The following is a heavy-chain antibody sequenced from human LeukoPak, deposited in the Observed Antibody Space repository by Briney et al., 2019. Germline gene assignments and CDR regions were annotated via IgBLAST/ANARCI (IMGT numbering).Heavy chain of an antibody. V-gene: IGHV3-23*01. J-gene: IGHJ4*02. CDR1: GFTFSTYA. CDR2: ISVSGGTT. D-gene: IGHD6-19*01. Sequence: PGGSLGLSCAASGFTFSTYAMSWVRQAPGKGLEWVSTISVSGGTTYYADSVRGRFIISRDNSKNTLDLQIISLRAEDTAVYYCATTTSSGWFDFWGQGTRVTVSS. CDR3: ATTTSSGWFDF.